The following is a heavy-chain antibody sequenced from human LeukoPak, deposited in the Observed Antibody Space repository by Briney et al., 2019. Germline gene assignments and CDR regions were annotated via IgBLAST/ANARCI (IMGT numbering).Heavy chain of an antibody. CDR2: INHSGSI. J-gene: IGHJ4*02. CDR1: GFIFSRYA. CDR3: ARGRLLGSGGIEDRYFDY. Sequence: GSLRLSCAASGFIFSRYAMTWVRQPPGKGLEWIGEINHSGSINYNPSLKSRVTISVDTSKNRFSLKLSSVTAADTAVYYCARGRLLGSGGIEDRYFDYWGQGTLVTVSS. D-gene: IGHD2-15*01. V-gene: IGHV4-34*01.